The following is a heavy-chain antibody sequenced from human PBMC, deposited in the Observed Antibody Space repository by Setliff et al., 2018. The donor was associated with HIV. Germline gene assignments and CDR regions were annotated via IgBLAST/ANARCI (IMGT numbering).Heavy chain of an antibody. J-gene: IGHJ4*02. CDR2: ISGSGGST. CDR1: GFTFSSYA. V-gene: IGHV3-23*01. D-gene: IGHD3-22*01. Sequence: GGSLRLSCAASGFTFSSYAMSWVRQAPGKGLEWVSAISGSGGSTYYADSVKGRFAISRDNSKNTLYLQMNSLRAEDTAVYYCAKDRTVVVITIFDYWGQGTLVTVSS. CDR3: AKDRTVVVITIFDY.